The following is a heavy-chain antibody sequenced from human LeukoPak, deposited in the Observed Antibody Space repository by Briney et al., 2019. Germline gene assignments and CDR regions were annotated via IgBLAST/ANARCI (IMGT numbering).Heavy chain of an antibody. J-gene: IGHJ4*02. CDR1: GFTFSTYT. D-gene: IGHD2-2*01. Sequence: GGSLRLSCAASGFTFSTYTMNWVRQAPGKGLEWVSTVSGGGGTTYYADSVKGRFTISRDNSKNTLFLQMNSLRAEDTAIYYCAKDMGYCSSATCYGLDYWGQGTLVTVSS. CDR3: AKDMGYCSSATCYGLDY. V-gene: IGHV3-23*01. CDR2: VSGGGGTT.